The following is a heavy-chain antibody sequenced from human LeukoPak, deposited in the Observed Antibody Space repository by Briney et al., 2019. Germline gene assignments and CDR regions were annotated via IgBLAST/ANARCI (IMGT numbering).Heavy chain of an antibody. CDR3: AKSRGFRMPWGDLDY. CDR1: GFTFSSYA. Sequence: GGSLRLSCAASGFTFSSYAMSWVRQAPGKGLEWVSAISGSGGSTYYADSVKGRFTISRDNSKNTLYLQMNSLRAEDTAVYYCAKSRGFRMPWGDLDYWGQGTLVTVPS. V-gene: IGHV3-23*01. CDR2: ISGSGGST. J-gene: IGHJ4*02. D-gene: IGHD2-2*01.